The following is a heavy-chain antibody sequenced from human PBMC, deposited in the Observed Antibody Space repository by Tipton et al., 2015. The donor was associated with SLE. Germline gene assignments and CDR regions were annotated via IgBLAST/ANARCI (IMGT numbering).Heavy chain of an antibody. CDR1: GGSFSGYY. D-gene: IGHD1-26*01. V-gene: IGHV4-34*01. CDR3: ARASGGEGATAFDI. CDR2: INHSGST. J-gene: IGHJ3*02. Sequence: LRLSCAVYGGSFSGYYWSWIRQPPGKGLEWIGEINHSGSTKYNPSLKSRVTISVDTSKNQFSLKLSSVTAADTAVYYCARASGGEGATAFDIWGQGTMVTVSS.